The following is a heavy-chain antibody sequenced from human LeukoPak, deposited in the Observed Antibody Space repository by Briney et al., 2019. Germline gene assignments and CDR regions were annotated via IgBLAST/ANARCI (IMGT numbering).Heavy chain of an antibody. V-gene: IGHV1-69*04. J-gene: IGHJ3*02. CDR2: IIPILGIA. CDR3: ARGRVTATDGFDI. Sequence: VKVSCKASGGTFSSYAISWVRQAPGQGLEWMGRIIPILGIANYAQKFQGRVTITADRSTSTAYMELSSLRSEDTAVYYCARGRVTATDGFDIWGQGTTVIVSS. D-gene: IGHD2-21*02. CDR1: GGTFSSYA.